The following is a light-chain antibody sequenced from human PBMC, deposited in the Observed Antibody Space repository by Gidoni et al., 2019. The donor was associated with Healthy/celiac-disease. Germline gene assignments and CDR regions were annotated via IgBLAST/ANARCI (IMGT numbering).Light chain of an antibody. CDR2: EVS. Sequence: SALTQPASVSGSPGQSITISCTGTSSDVGGYNSVSWYQQHPGKAPKLMIYEVSNRPSGVSNRFSGPKSGNTASLTISGLQAEDEADYYCSSYTSSSTLVFGGGSKLTVL. CDR1: SSDVGGYNS. CDR3: SSYTSSSTLV. V-gene: IGLV2-14*01. J-gene: IGLJ2*01.